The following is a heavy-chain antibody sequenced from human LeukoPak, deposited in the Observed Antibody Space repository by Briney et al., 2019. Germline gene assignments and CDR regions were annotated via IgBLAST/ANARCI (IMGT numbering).Heavy chain of an antibody. CDR2: IYYSGST. CDR1: GGSISSGGYY. D-gene: IGHD5-24*01. CDR3: ARSRDGYNYVGMDWFDP. J-gene: IGHJ5*02. Sequence: PSETLSLTCTVSGGSISSGGYYWRWIRQHPGKGLEWIGYIYYSGSTYYNPSLKSRVTISVDTSKNQFSLKLSSVTAADTAVYYCARSRDGYNYVGMDWFDPWGQGTLVTVSS. V-gene: IGHV4-31*03.